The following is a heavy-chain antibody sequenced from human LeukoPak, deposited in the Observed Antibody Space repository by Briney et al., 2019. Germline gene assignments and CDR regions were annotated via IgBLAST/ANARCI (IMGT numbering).Heavy chain of an antibody. CDR1: GGTFISYA. CDR2: IIPILGRA. D-gene: IGHD4-23*01. V-gene: IGHV1-69*04. J-gene: IGHJ3*02. Sequence: SVTVSFTASGGTFISYATSWVRQAPGQGLEWMGRIIPILGRANYAQKFQGRVTITADKSTSTAYMELSSLRSEDTAVYYCARDGYGGNSAHAFDIWGQGTMVTVSS. CDR3: ARDGYGGNSAHAFDI.